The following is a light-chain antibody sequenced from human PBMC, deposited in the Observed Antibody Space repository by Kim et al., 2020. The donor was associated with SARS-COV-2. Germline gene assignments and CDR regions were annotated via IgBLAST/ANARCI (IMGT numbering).Light chain of an antibody. CDR3: QQYSTYPLT. CDR2: DAS. J-gene: IGKJ4*01. V-gene: IGKV1-16*02. Sequence: ASVGDRVTITCRASQSINNYLAWFQQKPGKVPKSLIYDASSLQTGVPSKFSGSGSGTDFTLTISSLQPDDFATYYCQQYSTYPLTFGGGTKVDIK. CDR1: QSINNY.